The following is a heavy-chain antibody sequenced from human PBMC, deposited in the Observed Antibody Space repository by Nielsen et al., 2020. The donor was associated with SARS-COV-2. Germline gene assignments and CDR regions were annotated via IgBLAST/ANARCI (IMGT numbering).Heavy chain of an antibody. V-gene: IGHV5-51*01. CDR2: IYPGDSDT. J-gene: IGHJ4*02. Sequence: GESLKISCKGSGYSFTNYWITWVRQMPGKGLEWMATIYPGDSDTKYSPSIQGQVIIAADKSTSTVYLQLSSLKAWDTAIYYCARSKACVGNLDYWGRGTLVTVSS. D-gene: IGHD2-21*01. CDR3: ARSKACVGNLDY. CDR1: GYSFTNYW.